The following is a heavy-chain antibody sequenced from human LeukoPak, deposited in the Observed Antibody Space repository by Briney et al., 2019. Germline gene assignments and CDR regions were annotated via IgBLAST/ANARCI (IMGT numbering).Heavy chain of an antibody. D-gene: IGHD3-3*01. Sequence: GGSLRLSCAASGFTFSSYGMYWVRQAPGKGLEWVAFIRYDGSNKYYADSVKGRFTVSRDDSKNTLYPQMNSLRAEDTAVYYCAKEHYDFWSGYLYYFDYWGQGTLVTVSS. CDR2: IRYDGSNK. V-gene: IGHV3-30*02. CDR1: GFTFSSYG. CDR3: AKEHYDFWSGYLYYFDY. J-gene: IGHJ4*02.